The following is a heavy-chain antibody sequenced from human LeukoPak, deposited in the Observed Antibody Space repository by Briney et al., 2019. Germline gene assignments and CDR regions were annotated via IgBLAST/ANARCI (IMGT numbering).Heavy chain of an antibody. CDR3: AREAPHLEWLLSFDN. CDR2: ISTGSSTI. CDR1: GFTFSSYA. J-gene: IGHJ4*02. V-gene: IGHV3-48*01. D-gene: IGHD3-3*01. Sequence: GGSLRLSCAASGFTFSSYAMSWVRQAPWKGLEWVSYISTGSSTIHYADSVKGRFTVSRDNAKNSLYLQMNSLRAEDTAVYYCAREAPHLEWLLSFDNWGQGTLVTVSS.